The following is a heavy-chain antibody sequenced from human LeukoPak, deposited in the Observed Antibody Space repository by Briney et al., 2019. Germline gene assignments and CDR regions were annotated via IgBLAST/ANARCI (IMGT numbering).Heavy chain of an antibody. CDR1: GYRFTNYW. Sequence: GESLKISCKGSGYRFTNYWIGWVRQMRGKGLEWMGIIYPGDSDTRYSPSFQGQVTISADKSISTAYLQWSSLKASDTAMYYCARSILLDYYDSSGYYGIKDAFDIWGQGTMVTVSS. V-gene: IGHV5-51*01. CDR2: IYPGDSDT. D-gene: IGHD3-22*01. CDR3: ARSILLDYYDSSGYYGIKDAFDI. J-gene: IGHJ3*02.